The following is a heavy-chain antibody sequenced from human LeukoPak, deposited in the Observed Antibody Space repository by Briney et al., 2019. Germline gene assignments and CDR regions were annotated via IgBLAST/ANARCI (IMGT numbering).Heavy chain of an antibody. CDR3: ARGGGLDV. Sequence: GGSLRLSCAASGFTFSHYWMNWARQAPGKGLEWVASINHNGNVNYYVDSVKGRFTISRDNAKNSLYLQMSNLRAEDTAVYFCARGGGLDVWGQGATVTVSS. J-gene: IGHJ6*02. V-gene: IGHV3-7*03. D-gene: IGHD3-16*01. CDR1: GFTFSHYW. CDR2: INHNGNVN.